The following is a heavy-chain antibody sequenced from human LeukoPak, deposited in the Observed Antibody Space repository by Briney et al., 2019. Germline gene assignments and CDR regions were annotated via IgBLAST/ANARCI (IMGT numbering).Heavy chain of an antibody. D-gene: IGHD2-2*01. CDR2: ISVYNGNS. CDR1: GYTFPNYG. Sequence: ASVKVSCKASGYTFPNYGITWVRQAPGQGLEWMGWISVYNGNSKDAQKLQGRVTMTTDISTSKAYMELRSLRSDDTAVYYCARDGDYCSSNSCYLKYWGQGTLVTVSS. V-gene: IGHV1-18*01. CDR3: ARDGDYCSSNSCYLKY. J-gene: IGHJ4*02.